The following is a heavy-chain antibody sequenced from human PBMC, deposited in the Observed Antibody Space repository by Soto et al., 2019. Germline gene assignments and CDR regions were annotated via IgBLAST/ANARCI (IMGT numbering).Heavy chain of an antibody. CDR2: ISAYNGNT. D-gene: IGHD5-18*01. CDR1: GYTFTSYG. V-gene: IGHV1-18*01. J-gene: IGHJ4*02. Sequence: QVQLVQSGAEVKKPGASVKVSCKASGYTFTSYGISWVRQAPGQGLEWMGWISAYNGNTNYAQKLQGRVTMTTDTSTSTAYMELRSLRSDDTAAYYCAREPQSPRGYSYGPLDYWGQGTLVTVSS. CDR3: AREPQSPRGYSYGPLDY.